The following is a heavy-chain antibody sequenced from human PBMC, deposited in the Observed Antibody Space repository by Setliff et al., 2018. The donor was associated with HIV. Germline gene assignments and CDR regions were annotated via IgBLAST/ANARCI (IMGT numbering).Heavy chain of an antibody. CDR2: IDYSGST. CDR3: ARGVYYYYDSDAYWYWFDP. D-gene: IGHD3-22*01. J-gene: IGHJ5*02. V-gene: IGHV4-59*01. CDR1: GGSISEYY. Sequence: SETLSLTCTVSGGSISEYYWSWIRQPPGKGLEWIGYIDYSGSTNYNASLKSRLTMSIDTSKSQFSLKLSSVTAADTAVYYCARGVYYYYDSDAYWYWFDPWGQGTLVTVSS.